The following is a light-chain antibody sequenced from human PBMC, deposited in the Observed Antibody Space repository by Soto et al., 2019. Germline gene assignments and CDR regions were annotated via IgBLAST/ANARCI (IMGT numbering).Light chain of an antibody. Sequence: EIVLTRSPATLSLSPGERATLSCRASQSVSSYLAWYQQKPGQAPRLLIYDASNRATGIPARFSGSVSGTDFTLTISSLEPEDFAVYYCQQRSNWPPTWAFGHGTKVEIK. J-gene: IGKJ1*01. V-gene: IGKV3-11*01. CDR3: QQRSNWPPTWA. CDR2: DAS. CDR1: QSVSSY.